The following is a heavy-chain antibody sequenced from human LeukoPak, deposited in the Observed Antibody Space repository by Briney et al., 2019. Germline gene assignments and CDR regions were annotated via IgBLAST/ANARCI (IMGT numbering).Heavy chain of an antibody. CDR3: TTTTRGWYGVGDY. J-gene: IGHJ4*02. D-gene: IGHD6-19*01. Sequence: PSETLSLTCAVYGGSFSGYYWSWIRQPPGKGLEWIGEINHSGSTNYNPSLKSRVTISVDTSKNQFSLKLSSVTAADTAVYYCTTTTRGWYGVGDYWGQGTLVTVSS. CDR2: INHSGST. V-gene: IGHV4-34*01. CDR1: GGSFSGYY.